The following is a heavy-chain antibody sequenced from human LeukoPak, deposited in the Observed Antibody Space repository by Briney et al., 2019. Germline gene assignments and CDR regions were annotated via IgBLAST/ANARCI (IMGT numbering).Heavy chain of an antibody. V-gene: IGHV4-61*01. CDR2: IYYSGST. CDR3: ARDIVGATHWFDP. J-gene: IGHJ5*02. Sequence: SETLSLTCTVSGGSVSSGSYYWSWIRQPPGKGLEWIGYIYYSGSTNYNPSLKSRVTISVDTSKNQFSLKLSSVTAADTAVYYCARDIVGATHWFDPWGQGTLVTVSS. D-gene: IGHD1-26*01. CDR1: GGSVSSGSYY.